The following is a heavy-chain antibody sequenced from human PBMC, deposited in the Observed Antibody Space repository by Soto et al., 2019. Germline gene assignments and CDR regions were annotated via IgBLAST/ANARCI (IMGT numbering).Heavy chain of an antibody. J-gene: IGHJ4*02. CDR3: ARDDVSMVTTFLDY. CDR2: IWHDGSNE. CDR1: GFPFNNYA. Sequence: VGALRLSCAAPGFPFNNYAMHWVRQAPGNGLEWVAVIWHDGSNEHYADSVKGRFRIARDNSNNTLYLQMNSLRGEDTALYYCARDDVSMVTTFLDYWGLGTLVTVSS. D-gene: IGHD2-21*02. V-gene: IGHV3-33*01.